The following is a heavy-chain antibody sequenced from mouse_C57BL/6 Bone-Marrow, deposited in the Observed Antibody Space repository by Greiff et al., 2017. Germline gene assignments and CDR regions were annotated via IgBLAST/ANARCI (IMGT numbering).Heavy chain of an antibody. CDR2: ISDGGSYT. Sequence: EVQLVESGGGLVKPGGSLKLSCAASGFTFSSYAMSWVRQTPDKRLEWVATISDGGSYTYYPDNVKGRFTISRDNAKNNLYLQRSHLKSEDTAMYYCARPTYDFYAMDYWGQGTSVTVSS. V-gene: IGHV5-4*01. J-gene: IGHJ4*01. CDR3: ARPTYDFYAMDY. D-gene: IGHD4-1*02. CDR1: GFTFSSYA.